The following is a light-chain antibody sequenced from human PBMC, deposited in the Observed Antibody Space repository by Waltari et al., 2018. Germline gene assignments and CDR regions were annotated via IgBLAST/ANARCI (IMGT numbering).Light chain of an antibody. CDR1: SSNIGNNY. CDR2: ENT. CDR3: GTWDSSLSGAV. J-gene: IGLJ7*01. V-gene: IGLV1-51*02. Sequence: QSVLTQPPSVSAAPGQRVTIPCYGGSSNIGNNYVSWYRQFPGTAPKLLIYENTEGPSGVPGRFSGSKSGTSATLDITGLQAGDEADYYCGTWDSSLSGAVFGGGTHLTVL.